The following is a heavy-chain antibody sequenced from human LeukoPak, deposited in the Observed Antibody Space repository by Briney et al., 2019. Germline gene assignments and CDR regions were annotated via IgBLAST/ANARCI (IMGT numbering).Heavy chain of an antibody. J-gene: IGHJ4*02. Sequence: SETLSLTCTVSGGSINSYYWSWIRQPPGKGLEWIGYIYYSGSTNYNPSLKSRVTISVDTSKSQFSLKLSSVTAADTAVYYCASGVYIYGTGYWGQGTLVNVSS. CDR2: IYYSGST. V-gene: IGHV4-59*01. D-gene: IGHD5-18*01. CDR1: GGSINSYY. CDR3: ASGVYIYGTGY.